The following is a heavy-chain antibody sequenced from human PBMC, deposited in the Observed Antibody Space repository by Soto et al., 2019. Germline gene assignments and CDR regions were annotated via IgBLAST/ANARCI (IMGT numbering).Heavy chain of an antibody. D-gene: IGHD3-10*01. V-gene: IGHV4-34*01. CDR3: ARSFGKYYYGSGSYKYYFDY. CDR2: INHSGST. Sequence: QVQLQQWGAGLLKPSETLSLTCAVYGGSFSGYYWSWIRQPPGKGLEWIGEINHSGSTNYNPSLKSRVTISVDPSKNQFSLKLRSVTAADTAVYYCARSFGKYYYGSGSYKYYFDYWGQGTLVTVSS. J-gene: IGHJ4*02. CDR1: GGSFSGYY.